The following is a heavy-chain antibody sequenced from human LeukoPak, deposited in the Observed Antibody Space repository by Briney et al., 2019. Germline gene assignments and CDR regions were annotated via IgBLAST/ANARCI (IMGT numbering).Heavy chain of an antibody. CDR3: ARVRDGSGGYRPRSFYSYAMDV. D-gene: IGHD3-10*01. Sequence: GASVKVSCKASGYTFTSYYIHWVRQAPGQGLEWMGIINPSGGSTSYAQKFQGRVTMTRDTSTSTVYMELSSLRSEDTALYYCARVRDGSGGYRPRSFYSYAMDVWGQGTTVTVSS. CDR1: GYTFTSYY. J-gene: IGHJ6*02. CDR2: INPSGGST. V-gene: IGHV1-46*01.